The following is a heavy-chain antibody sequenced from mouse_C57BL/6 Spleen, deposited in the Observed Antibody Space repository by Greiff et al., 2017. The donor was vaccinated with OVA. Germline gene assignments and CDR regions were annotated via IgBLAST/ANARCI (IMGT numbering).Heavy chain of an antibody. CDR1: GFTFSDYY. V-gene: IGHV5-16*01. J-gene: IGHJ2*01. CDR3: ARAFYYFDY. Sequence: EVNVVESEGGLVQPGSSMKLSCTASGFTFSDYYMAWVRQVPEKGLEWVANINYDGSSTYYLDSLKSRFIISRDNAKNILYLQMSSLKSEDTATYYCARAFYYFDYWGQGTTLTVSS. CDR2: INYDGSST.